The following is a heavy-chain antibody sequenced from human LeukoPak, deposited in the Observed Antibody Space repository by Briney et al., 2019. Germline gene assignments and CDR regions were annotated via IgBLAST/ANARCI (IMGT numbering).Heavy chain of an antibody. V-gene: IGHV3-13*01. CDR1: GFTFSSND. Sequence: GGSLRLSCAASGFTFSSNDMHWVRQATGKGLEWVSGIGTAGDTYYSGSVKGRFTISRENAKNSLYLQMNSLRAGDTALYYCASGGDPEAFDIWGQGTMVTVSS. CDR2: IGTAGDT. CDR3: ASGGDPEAFDI. D-gene: IGHD2-21*02. J-gene: IGHJ3*02.